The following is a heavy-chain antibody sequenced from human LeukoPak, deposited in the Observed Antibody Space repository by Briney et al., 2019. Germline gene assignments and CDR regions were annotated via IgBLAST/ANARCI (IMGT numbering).Heavy chain of an antibody. CDR1: GFTFDDYG. D-gene: IGHD6-19*01. V-gene: IGHV3-9*03. CDR2: ISWNSDNI. Sequence: PGGSLRLSCAASGFTFDDYGMHWVRQAPGKGLEWVAGISWNSDNIVYADSVEGRFAISRDNAKNSLYLQMNSLRPEDMALYYCAKDIGGTQAVPGTLVAFDFWGQGTMVTVSS. CDR3: AKDIGGTQAVPGTLVAFDF. J-gene: IGHJ3*01.